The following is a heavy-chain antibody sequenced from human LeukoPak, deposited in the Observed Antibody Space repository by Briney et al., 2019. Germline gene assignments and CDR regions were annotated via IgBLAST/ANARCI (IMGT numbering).Heavy chain of an antibody. V-gene: IGHV3-74*01. Sequence: GGSLRLSCAASGFTFSNYWMHWVRQAPGQGLVWVSRIVSDRSSTNYADSVKGRFTISRDNAKNTLYLQMNSLRVEDTAVYYCVRDWYSIEYWGQGTLVTVSS. CDR2: IVSDRSST. J-gene: IGHJ4*02. D-gene: IGHD6-13*01. CDR3: VRDWYSIEY. CDR1: GFTFSNYW.